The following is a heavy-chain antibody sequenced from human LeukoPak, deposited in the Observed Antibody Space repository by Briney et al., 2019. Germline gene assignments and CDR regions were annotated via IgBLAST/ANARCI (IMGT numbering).Heavy chain of an antibody. CDR3: AKAGQRSYAEAFDS. Sequence: GKSLRLSCAASGSSPNNYAMHWVRQAPGKGLEWVAVIWHDGLNKFYADFLKGRLTISRDFSKDTVYLQMSGLTVEDTAVYYCAKAGQRSYAEAFDSWGQGTLVTVSS. D-gene: IGHD3-16*01. V-gene: IGHV3-33*06. J-gene: IGHJ4*02. CDR2: IWHDGLNK. CDR1: GSSPNNYA.